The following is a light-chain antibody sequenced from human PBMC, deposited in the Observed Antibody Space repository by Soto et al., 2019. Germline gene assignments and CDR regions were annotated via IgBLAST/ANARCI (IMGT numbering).Light chain of an antibody. J-gene: IGLJ1*01. CDR2: RNT. CDR1: RSHIGNNY. Sequence: VLTQPPSASGTPGQTVTISCSGSRSHIGNNYVCWYQQLPGAAPKLLIYRNTQRPSGVPDRFSGSKSGTAASLAISGLRSEDEADYFCEAWDDSLSGHVFGTGTKVTVL. V-gene: IGLV1-47*01. CDR3: EAWDDSLSGHV.